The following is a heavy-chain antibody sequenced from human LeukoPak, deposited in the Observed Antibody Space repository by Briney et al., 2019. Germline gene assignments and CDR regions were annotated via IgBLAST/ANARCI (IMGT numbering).Heavy chain of an antibody. J-gene: IGHJ4*02. CDR3: TRIRSGYGGAFDY. CDR2: IDWDDDK. CDR1: GFSLRTSGRG. D-gene: IGHD5-12*01. Sequence: QSGPSQFQPPPRLTLTCSFSGFSLRTSGRGVSWIRQPPAKALEWVARIDWDDDKYYDTSMKTRLTISKDTYKNQVVLIMTNMDPVDTATYYCTRIRSGYGGAFDYWGQGTLVTVSS. V-gene: IGHV2-70*11.